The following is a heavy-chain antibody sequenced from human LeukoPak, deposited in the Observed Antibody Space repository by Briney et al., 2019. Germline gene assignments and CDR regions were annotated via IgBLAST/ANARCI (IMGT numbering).Heavy chain of an antibody. CDR1: GYSISSGYY. V-gene: IGHV4-38-2*02. Sequence: PSKTLSLTCTVSGYSISSGYYWGWIRQPPGKGLEWIGSIYYSGSTYYNPSLKSRVTISVDTSKNQFSLKLSSVTAADTAVYYCARQGIAVAGTHYWGQGTLVTVSS. J-gene: IGHJ4*02. CDR3: ARQGIAVAGTHY. D-gene: IGHD6-19*01. CDR2: IYYSGST.